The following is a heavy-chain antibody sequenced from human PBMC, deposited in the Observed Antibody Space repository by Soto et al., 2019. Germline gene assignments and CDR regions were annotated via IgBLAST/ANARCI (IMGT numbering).Heavy chain of an antibody. CDR3: AREDSVSSYYSQ. Sequence: LRLSCAASGFTFSSYRMTWVRQAPGKGLEWVANIKQDGSETFYVDSVKGRFTISRDNAKNSLYLHMNSLGAEDTAMYYCAREDSVSSYYSQWGHGTLVTVSS. D-gene: IGHD2-15*01. CDR2: IKQDGSET. V-gene: IGHV3-7*03. CDR1: GFTFSSYR. J-gene: IGHJ4*01.